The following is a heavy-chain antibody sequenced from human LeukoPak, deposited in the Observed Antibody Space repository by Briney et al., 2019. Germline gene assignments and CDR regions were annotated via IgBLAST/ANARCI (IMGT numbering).Heavy chain of an antibody. CDR1: GGTFSSYA. J-gene: IGHJ6*02. V-gene: IGHV1-69*04. CDR3: ARDDIAVAGPYYYGMDV. D-gene: IGHD6-19*01. CDR2: IIPILGIA. Sequence: SVKVSCKASGGTFSSYAISWVRQAPGQGLEWMGRIIPILGIANYAQKFQGRVTITADNSTSTAYMELSSLRSEDTAVYYCARDDIAVAGPYYYGMDVWGQGTTVTVSS.